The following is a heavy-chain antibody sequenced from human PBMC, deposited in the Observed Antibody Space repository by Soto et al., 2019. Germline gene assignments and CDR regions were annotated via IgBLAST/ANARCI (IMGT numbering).Heavy chain of an antibody. CDR3: ARASIFGVVNDAFDI. CDR1: GFTFSSYA. J-gene: IGHJ3*02. V-gene: IGHV3-64*01. D-gene: IGHD3-3*01. Sequence: GSLRLSCAASGFTFSSYAMHWVRQAPGKGLEYVSAISSNGGSTYYANSVKGRFTISRDNSKNTLYLQMGSLRAEDMAVYYCARASIFGVVNDAFDIWGQGTMVTVSS. CDR2: ISSNGGST.